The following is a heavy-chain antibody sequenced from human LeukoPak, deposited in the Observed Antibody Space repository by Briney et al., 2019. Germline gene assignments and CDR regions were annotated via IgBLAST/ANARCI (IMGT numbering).Heavy chain of an antibody. CDR1: GYTFTGYY. CDR3: ARDHFFWSGYHRDSSGWVQGYYFDY. V-gene: IGHV1-2*02. CDR2: INPNSGGT. D-gene: IGHD3-3*01. J-gene: IGHJ4*02. Sequence: ASVKVSCKASGYTFTGYYMHWVRLAPGQGLEWMGWINPNSGGTNYAQKFQGRVTMTRDMSTSTVYMELSSLRSEDTAVYYCARDHFFWSGYHRDSSGWVQGYYFDYWGQGTLVTVSS.